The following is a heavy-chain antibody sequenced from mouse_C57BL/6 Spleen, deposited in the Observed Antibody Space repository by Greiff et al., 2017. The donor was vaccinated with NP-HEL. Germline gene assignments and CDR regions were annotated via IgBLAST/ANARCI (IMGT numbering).Heavy chain of an antibody. J-gene: IGHJ2*01. V-gene: IGHV5-6*01. D-gene: IGHD4-1*01. CDR3: ARELND. CDR1: GFTFSSYG. Sequence: EVMLVESGGDLVKPGGSLKLSCAASGFTFSSYGMSWVRQTPDKRLEWVATISSGGSYTYYPDSVKGRFTISRDNAKNTLYLQMSSLKSEDTAMYYCARELNDWGQGTTLTVSS. CDR2: ISSGGSYT.